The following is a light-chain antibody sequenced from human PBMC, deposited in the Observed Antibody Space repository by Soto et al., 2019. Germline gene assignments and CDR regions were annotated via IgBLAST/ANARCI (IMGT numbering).Light chain of an antibody. V-gene: IGLV2-23*02. CDR2: EVS. Sequence: QSALTQPASVSGSPGQSITISCTGTSSDVGSYNLVSWYQQHPGKAPKLMIYEVSKRPSGVSNRFSGSKSGNTASLTISGLHAEDEADYYCCSYAGSSTVVFGGGTKVTVL. CDR1: SSDVGSYNL. CDR3: CSYAGSSTVV. J-gene: IGLJ2*01.